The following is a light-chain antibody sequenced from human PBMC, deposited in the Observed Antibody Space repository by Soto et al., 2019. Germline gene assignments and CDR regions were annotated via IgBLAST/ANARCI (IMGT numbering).Light chain of an antibody. CDR2: LGS. CDR3: MQALQTSIT. Sequence: DIVMTQSPLSLHVTPGEPASISCRSSQSLLHSNGYNYLDWYLQKPGQSPQLLIYLGSNRASGVPDRFGGSGSGTDFTLKISRVEAEDVGVYYCMQALQTSITFGQGTRLEIK. CDR1: QSLLHSNGYNY. V-gene: IGKV2-28*01. J-gene: IGKJ5*01.